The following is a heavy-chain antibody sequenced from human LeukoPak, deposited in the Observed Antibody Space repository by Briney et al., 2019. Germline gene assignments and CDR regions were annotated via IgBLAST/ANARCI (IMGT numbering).Heavy chain of an antibody. J-gene: IGHJ6*02. CDR2: ISSDGGAM. CDR3: AKGRNSYDSGRCHSQNCYYGMDV. Sequence: GGSLRLSCAASGFTFSDYYMTWIRQAPGKGLEWVSSISSDGGAMYYADSVKGRFTVSRDNARNSLYLQMNSLSAEDTAVYHCAKGRNSYDSGRCHSQNCYYGMDVWGQGTTVTVFS. CDR1: GFTFSDYY. D-gene: IGHD3-10*01. V-gene: IGHV3-11*01.